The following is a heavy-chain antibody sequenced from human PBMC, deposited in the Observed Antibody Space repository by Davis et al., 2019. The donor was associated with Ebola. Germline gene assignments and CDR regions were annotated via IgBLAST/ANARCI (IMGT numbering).Heavy chain of an antibody. CDR3: ASWGVHAWGGGMDV. CDR2: IYHSGST. V-gene: IGHV4-4*02. J-gene: IGHJ6*02. CDR1: GGSISSSNW. D-gene: IGHD3-16*01. Sequence: SETLSLTCAVSGGSISSSNWWSWVRQPPGKGLEWIGEIYHSGSTNYNPSLKSRVTISVDKSKNQFSLKLSSVTAADTAVYYCASWGVHAWGGGMDVWGQGTTVTVSS.